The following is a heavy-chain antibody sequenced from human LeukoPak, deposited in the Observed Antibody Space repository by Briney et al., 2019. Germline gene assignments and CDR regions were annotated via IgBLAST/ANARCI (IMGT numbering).Heavy chain of an antibody. V-gene: IGHV4-4*07. CDR3: ARDPPLRFGESLVDV. D-gene: IGHD3-10*01. Sequence: PSETLSLTCTVSGGSISSYYWSWIRQPAGKGLEWIGRIYTSGSTNYNPSLKSRVTMSVDTSKNQFSLKLSSVTAADTAVYYCARDPPLRFGESLVDVWGQGTTVTVSS. J-gene: IGHJ6*02. CDR2: IYTSGST. CDR1: GGSISSYY.